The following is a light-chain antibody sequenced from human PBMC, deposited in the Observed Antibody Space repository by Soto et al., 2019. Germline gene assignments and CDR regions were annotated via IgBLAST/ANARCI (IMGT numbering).Light chain of an antibody. V-gene: IGLV2-14*01. CDR3: SSYTSSSVV. J-gene: IGLJ2*01. Sequence: ALTQPASVSGSPGQSITISCTGTSSDVGGYNYVSWYQQHPGKAPKLMIYDVSNRPSGVSNRFSGSKSGNTASLTISGLQAEDEADYYCSSYTSSSVVFGGGTKLTVL. CDR2: DVS. CDR1: SSDVGGYNY.